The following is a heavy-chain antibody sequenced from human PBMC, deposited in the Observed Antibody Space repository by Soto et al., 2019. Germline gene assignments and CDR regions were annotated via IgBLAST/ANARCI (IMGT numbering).Heavy chain of an antibody. CDR2: IRGTGDST. V-gene: IGHV3-23*01. CDR1: GFTFPDYA. J-gene: IGHJ4*02. D-gene: IGHD5-18*01. Sequence: ELQLLESGGDLVQPGGSLRLSCAASGFTFPDYAMSWVRQAPGKGLEWVSGIRGTGDSTYYIGSVKGRFTISRDNSKNTLHLQMNSLRAEDTAVYYCAKGRAPGYTYPYGFDYWGRGTLVTVSS. CDR3: AKGRAPGYTYPYGFDY.